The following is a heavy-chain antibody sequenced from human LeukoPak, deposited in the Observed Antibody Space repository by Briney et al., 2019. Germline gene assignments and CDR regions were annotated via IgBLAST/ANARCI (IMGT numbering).Heavy chain of an antibody. CDR1: GGSLKSYY. CDR2: ISYSGST. J-gene: IGHJ4*02. CDR3: AGSRALVSGYYY. Sequence: KPSETLSLTCSVSGGSLKSYYWSWIRQPPGKGLEWIGYISYSGSTDYNPSLRSRVTISVDTSKNQFSLNLSSVTAADTAVYYCAGSRALVSGYYYWGQGTLVTVSS. D-gene: IGHD3-22*01. V-gene: IGHV4-59*01.